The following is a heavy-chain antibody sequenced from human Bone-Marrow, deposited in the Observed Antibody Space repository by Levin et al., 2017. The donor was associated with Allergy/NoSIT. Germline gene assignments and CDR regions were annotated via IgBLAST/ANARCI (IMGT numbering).Heavy chain of an antibody. CDR2: ISAFNGKINT. Sequence: PGASVKVSCKASGYTFTNFGVSWVRQAPGQGLEWMGWISAFNGKINTNYAQKFRARVTMSTDTSTGTAYMELGSLGSDDTAVYYCARAGAVGIGALLFDPWGQGTRVNVSS. CDR1: GYTFTNFG. CDR3: ARAGAVGIGALLFDP. D-gene: IGHD5-12*01. V-gene: IGHV1-18*01. J-gene: IGHJ5*02.